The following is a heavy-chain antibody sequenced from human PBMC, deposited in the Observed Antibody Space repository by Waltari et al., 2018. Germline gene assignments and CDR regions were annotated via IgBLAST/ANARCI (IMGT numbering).Heavy chain of an antibody. CDR1: GFIPGDYG. J-gene: IGHJ4*02. Sequence: EVQLVESGGGLVQPGGSLIFSCAASGFIPGDYGMNWVRQAPGKGLEWLSFISSSGPTIHYADSVKGRFNVSRDNTKNSLSLQMNSLRAEDTAVYYCARVWGVTTSDFWGQGTLVTVSS. D-gene: IGHD4-17*01. V-gene: IGHV3-48*03. CDR3: ARVWGVTTSDF. CDR2: ISSSGPTI.